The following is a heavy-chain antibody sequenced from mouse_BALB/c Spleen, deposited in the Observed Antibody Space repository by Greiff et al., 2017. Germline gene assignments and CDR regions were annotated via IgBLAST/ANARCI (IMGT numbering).Heavy chain of an antibody. J-gene: IGHJ4*01. CDR3: TRGGPYGSSYYYAMDY. Sequence: QVQLQQSGAELVKPGASVKLSCKASGYTFTNYYMYWVKQRPGQGLEWIGEINPSNGGTNFNEKFKSKATLTVDKSSSTAYMQLSSLTSEDSAVYYCTRGGPYGSSYYYAMDYWGQGTSVTVSS. D-gene: IGHD1-1*01. CDR2: INPSNGGT. V-gene: IGHV1S81*02. CDR1: GYTFTNYY.